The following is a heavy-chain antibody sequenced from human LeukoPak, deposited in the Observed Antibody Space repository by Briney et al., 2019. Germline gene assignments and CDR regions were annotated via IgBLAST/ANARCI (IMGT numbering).Heavy chain of an antibody. J-gene: IGHJ4*02. D-gene: IGHD6-19*01. V-gene: IGHV3-21*01. CDR3: ARAVSGQWLVDY. Sequence: PGGSLRLSCAASGFTFSSYSMNWVRQAPGKGLEWVSSISSSSSYIYYADSVKGRFTISRDSAKNSLYLQMNSLRAEDTAVYYCARAVSGQWLVDYWGRGTLVTVSS. CDR2: ISSSSSYI. CDR1: GFTFSSYS.